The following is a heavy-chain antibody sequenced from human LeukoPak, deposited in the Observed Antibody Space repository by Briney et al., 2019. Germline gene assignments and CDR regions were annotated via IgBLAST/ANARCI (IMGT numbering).Heavy chain of an antibody. D-gene: IGHD3-10*01. V-gene: IGHV3-30*18. CDR1: GFTFSSYG. CDR2: ISYDGSNK. Sequence: GRSLRLSCAASGFTFSSYGMHWVRQAPGKGLEWVAVISYDGSNKYYADSVKGRFTISRDNSKNTLYLQMNSLRAEDTAVYYCAKDLRRFGELGAPEYFQHWGQGTLVTVSS. CDR3: AKDLRRFGELGAPEYFQH. J-gene: IGHJ1*01.